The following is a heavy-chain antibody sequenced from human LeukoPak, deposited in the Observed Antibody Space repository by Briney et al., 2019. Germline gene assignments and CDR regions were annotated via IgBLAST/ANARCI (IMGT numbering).Heavy chain of an antibody. CDR2: ISAYNGNT. CDR1: GYTFTSYG. J-gene: IGHJ4*02. V-gene: IGHV1-18*01. Sequence: ASVKVSGKASGYTFTSYGISWVRQAAGQGVEWRGWISAYNGNTNYAQKLQGRVTMTTDTSTSTAYMELRSLRSDDTAVYYCARDGYYDILTGYSYWGQGTLVTVSS. D-gene: IGHD3-9*01. CDR3: ARDGYYDILTGYSY.